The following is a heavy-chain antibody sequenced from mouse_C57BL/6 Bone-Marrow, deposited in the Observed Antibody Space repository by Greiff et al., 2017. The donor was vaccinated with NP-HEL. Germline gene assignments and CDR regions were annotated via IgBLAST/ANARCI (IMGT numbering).Heavy chain of an antibody. J-gene: IGHJ1*03. Sequence: EVKLMESGGGLVKPGGSLKLSCAASGFTFSSYAMSWVRQTPEKRLEWVATISDGGSYTYYPDNVKGRFTISRDNAKNNLYLQMSHLKSEDTAMYYCARGGSYYFWYFDVWGTGTTVTVSS. CDR3: ARGGSYYFWYFDV. D-gene: IGHD1-1*01. CDR2: ISDGGSYT. V-gene: IGHV5-4*03. CDR1: GFTFSSYA.